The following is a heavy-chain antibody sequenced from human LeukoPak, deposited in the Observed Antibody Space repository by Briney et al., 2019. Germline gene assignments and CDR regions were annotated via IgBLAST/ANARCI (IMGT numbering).Heavy chain of an antibody. CDR3: ARDRGVAAAYFDY. V-gene: IGHV3-33*01. Sequence: GGSLTLSRAASRFTFSSYGMHWVRQAPGKGLEWVAVIWYDGSNKYYADSVKGRFTISRDNSKNTLYLQMNSLGAEDTAVYYCARDRGVAAAYFDYWGQGTLVTVSS. D-gene: IGHD6-13*01. J-gene: IGHJ4*02. CDR2: IWYDGSNK. CDR1: RFTFSSYG.